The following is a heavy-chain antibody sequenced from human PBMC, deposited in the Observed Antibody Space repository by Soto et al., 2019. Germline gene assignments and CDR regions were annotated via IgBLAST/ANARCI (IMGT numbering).Heavy chain of an antibody. CDR2: ISSSSSTI. CDR3: AREAAPIYSNPNWFDP. D-gene: IGHD4-4*01. V-gene: IGHV3-48*02. J-gene: IGHJ5*02. CDR1: GFTFSSYS. Sequence: PGGSLRLSCAASGFTFSSYSMNWVRQAPGKGLEWVSYISSSSSTIYYADSVKGRFTISRDNAKNSLYLQMNSLRDEDTAVYYCAREAAPIYSNPNWFDPWGQGTLVTVSS.